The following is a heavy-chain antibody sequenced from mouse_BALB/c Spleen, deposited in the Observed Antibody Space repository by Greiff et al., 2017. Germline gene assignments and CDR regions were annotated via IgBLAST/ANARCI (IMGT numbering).Heavy chain of an antibody. V-gene: IGHV2-6-5*01. J-gene: IGHJ1*01. CDR1: GFSLTDYG. CDR2: IWGGGST. CDR3: AKLYYDYRGCYGYLDV. D-gene: IGHD2-4*01. Sequence: QVQLKESGPGLVAPSQSLSITCTVSGFSLTDYGVSWIRQPPGKGLEWLGVIWGGGSTYYNSDIKSRLSISKENSKSQVYLKMNSLQTDDTAMYYGAKLYYDYRGCYGYLDVWGAGTTVTVSS.